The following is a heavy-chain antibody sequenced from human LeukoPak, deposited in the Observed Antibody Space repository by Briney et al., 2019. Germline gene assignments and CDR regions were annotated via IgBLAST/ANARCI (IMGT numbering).Heavy chain of an antibody. CDR1: GFKFDDYG. D-gene: IGHD3-22*01. Sequence: GGSLRLSCAASGFKFDDYGMNWVRQVPGKGLEWVSGINWNGVSTGYVDSVRGRFTISRDNAKNSLYLQMNSLRVEDTALYYCARRTYYSDDSAYYGGGYFDHWGQGILVSVSS. J-gene: IGHJ4*02. CDR3: ARRTYYSDDSAYYGGGYFDH. CDR2: INWNGVST. V-gene: IGHV3-20*04.